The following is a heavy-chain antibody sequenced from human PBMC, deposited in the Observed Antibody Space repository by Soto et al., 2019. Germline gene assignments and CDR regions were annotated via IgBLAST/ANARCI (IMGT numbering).Heavy chain of an antibody. D-gene: IGHD6-19*01. CDR3: ARDAGIAVAGTYYYYYGMDV. Sequence: SETLSLTCTVSRGSIGSYYWSWIRQPPGKGLEWIGYIYYSGSTNYNPSLKSRVTISVDTSKNQFSLKLSSVTAADTAVYYCARDAGIAVAGTYYYYYGMDVWGQGTTVTVSS. V-gene: IGHV4-59*01. CDR1: RGSIGSYY. J-gene: IGHJ6*02. CDR2: IYYSGST.